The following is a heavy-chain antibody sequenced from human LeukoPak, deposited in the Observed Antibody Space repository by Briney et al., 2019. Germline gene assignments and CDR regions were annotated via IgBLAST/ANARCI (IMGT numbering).Heavy chain of an antibody. CDR1: GYTFTGYY. J-gene: IGHJ4*02. V-gene: IGHV1-69*02. CDR3: AVGVVAATYFDY. CDR2: IIPILGIA. D-gene: IGHD2-15*01. Sequence: SVKVSCKASGYTFTGYYMHWVRQAPGQGLEWMGRIIPILGIANYAQKFQGRVTITADKSTSTAYMELSSLRSEDTAVYYCAVGVVAATYFDYWGQGTLVTVSS.